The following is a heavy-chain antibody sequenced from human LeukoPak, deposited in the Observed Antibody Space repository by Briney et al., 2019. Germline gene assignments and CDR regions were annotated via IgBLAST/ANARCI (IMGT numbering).Heavy chain of an antibody. CDR1: GFTFSSYA. J-gene: IGHJ4*02. Sequence: PGGSLRLSCAASGFTFSSYAMSWVRQAPGKGLEWVSGISGSGGNTYYADSVKGRLTISRDNSKNTLYVQMSSLRAEDTAVYYCAKDRYCSGGSCSGDFDYWGQGTLVTVSS. CDR2: ISGSGGNT. V-gene: IGHV3-23*01. D-gene: IGHD2-15*01. CDR3: AKDRYCSGGSCSGDFDY.